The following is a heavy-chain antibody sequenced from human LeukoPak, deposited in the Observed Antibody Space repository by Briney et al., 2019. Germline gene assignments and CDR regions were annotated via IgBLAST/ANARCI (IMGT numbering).Heavy chain of an antibody. CDR1: GGTFSSYA. CDR2: IIPIFGTA. D-gene: IGHD6-6*01. Sequence: GASVKVSCKASGGTFSSYAISWVRQAPGQGLEWKGGIIPIFGTANYAQKFQGRVTITADESTSTAYMELSSLRSEDTAVYYCARDLAARPGWFDPWGQGTLVTVSS. V-gene: IGHV1-69*13. CDR3: ARDLAARPGWFDP. J-gene: IGHJ5*02.